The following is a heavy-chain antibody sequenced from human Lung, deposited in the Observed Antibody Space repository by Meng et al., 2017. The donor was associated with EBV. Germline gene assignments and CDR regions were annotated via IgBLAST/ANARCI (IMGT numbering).Heavy chain of an antibody. CDR3: ARTNYGDYNWFDP. D-gene: IGHD4-17*01. J-gene: IGHJ5*02. Sequence: QGQLQESGPGLVKPSPTLSPTCTFSGGSISSGGFYWGWIRQHPGKGLEWIGYIYYSGSTYYNPSLRSRVAISIDTSKHQFSLKLTSVTAADTAVYFCARTNYGDYNWFDPWGQGTLVTVSS. CDR2: IYYSGST. V-gene: IGHV4-31*03. CDR1: GGSISSGGFY.